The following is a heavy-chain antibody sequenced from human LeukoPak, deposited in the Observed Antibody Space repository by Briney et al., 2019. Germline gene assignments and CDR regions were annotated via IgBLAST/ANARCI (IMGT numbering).Heavy chain of an antibody. CDR3: ARDLDDLRPNWFDP. V-gene: IGHV3-21*01. CDR2: ISSSSSYI. J-gene: IGHJ5*02. CDR1: GFTFSSYS. D-gene: IGHD3/OR15-3a*01. Sequence: GGSLRLSCAASGFTFSSYSMNWVRQAPGKGLEWVSSISSSSSYIYYADSVKGRFTISRDNSKNTLYLQMNSLRAEDTAVYYCARDLDDLRPNWFDPWGQGTLVTVSS.